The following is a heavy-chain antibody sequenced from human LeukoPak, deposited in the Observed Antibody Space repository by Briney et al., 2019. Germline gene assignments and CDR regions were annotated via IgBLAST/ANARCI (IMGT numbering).Heavy chain of an antibody. D-gene: IGHD2/OR15-2a*01. V-gene: IGHV3-74*01. CDR3: TRGDYFRPFDY. Sequence: GGSLRLSCVASGFTFSSYWMHWVRQAPGQGLVWVSRINNDGSSTSYADSVKGRFTISRDNAKNTLYLQMNSLRAEDTAVYYCTRGDYFRPFDYWGQGTLVTVSS. J-gene: IGHJ4*02. CDR1: GFTFSSYW. CDR2: INNDGSST.